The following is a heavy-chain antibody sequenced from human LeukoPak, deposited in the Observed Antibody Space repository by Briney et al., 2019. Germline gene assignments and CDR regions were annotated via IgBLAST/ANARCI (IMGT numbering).Heavy chain of an antibody. J-gene: IGHJ4*02. V-gene: IGHV3-23*01. D-gene: IGHD3-10*01. CDR3: ATPLWFGELWGAFDY. CDR2: ISGSGGST. Sequence: PGGSLRLSCAASGFTFSSYAMSWVRQAPGKGLEWVSAISGSGGSTYYADSVEGRFTISRDNSKNTLYLQMNSLRAEDTAVYYCATPLWFGELWGAFDYWGQGTLVTVSS. CDR1: GFTFSSYA.